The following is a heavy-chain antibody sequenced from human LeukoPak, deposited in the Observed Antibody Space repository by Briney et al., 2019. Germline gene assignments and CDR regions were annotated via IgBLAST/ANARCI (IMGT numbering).Heavy chain of an antibody. J-gene: IGHJ4*02. CDR2: IGDDGRDQ. Sequence: PGGSLRLSCAASGFTFSGHAMHWVRQTPGVGLEWLAIIGDDGRDQHYTDSVKGRFTISRDNSKNTLYLQMNSLRAEDTAVYHCAKRVSTFGGVLAPDFDYWGQGNLVTVSS. D-gene: IGHD3-16*02. V-gene: IGHV3-30*02. CDR1: GFTFSGHA. CDR3: AKRVSTFGGVLAPDFDY.